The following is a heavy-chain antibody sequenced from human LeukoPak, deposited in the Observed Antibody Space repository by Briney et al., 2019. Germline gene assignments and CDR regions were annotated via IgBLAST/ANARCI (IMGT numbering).Heavy chain of an antibody. J-gene: IGHJ4*02. CDR3: ARENYCSGGSCFNSEY. V-gene: IGHV3-30-3*01. Sequence: GGSLRLSCAASGFTISNCAFHWVRQAPGKGLEWVAVISSDGSNRYYADSVKGRFTISRDNSKNTLYLQMNSLRAEDTAVYYCARENYCSGGSCFNSEYWGRETLVTVSS. D-gene: IGHD2-15*01. CDR2: ISSDGSNR. CDR1: GFTISNCA.